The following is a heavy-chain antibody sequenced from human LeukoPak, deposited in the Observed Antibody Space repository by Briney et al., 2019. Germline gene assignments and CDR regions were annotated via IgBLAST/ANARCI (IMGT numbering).Heavy chain of an antibody. Sequence: GGSLRLSCTVSGFTVSSNSWSWVRQAPGKGLEWVSFIYSGGSTYYADSVKGRFTISRDNSKNTLYLQMNSLRAEDTAVYYCAKDGYYDSSAYYYVRYFDLWGRGTLVTVSS. V-gene: IGHV3-53*01. J-gene: IGHJ2*01. CDR2: IYSGGST. CDR3: AKDGYYDSSAYYYVRYFDL. CDR1: GFTVSSNS. D-gene: IGHD3-22*01.